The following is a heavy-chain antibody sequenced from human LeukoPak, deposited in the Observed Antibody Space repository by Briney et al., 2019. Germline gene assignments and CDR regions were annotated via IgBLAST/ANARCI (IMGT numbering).Heavy chain of an antibody. CDR2: ISSSGSGGNT. D-gene: IGHD6-19*01. J-gene: IGHJ5*02. CDR1: GVTLSSYA. Sequence: PGGSLRLSCAASGVTLSSYAMSWARQAPGKGLEWVSGISSSGSGGNTYYADSVKGRFTISRDNSNNTLYLQMNSLRVEDTAVYYCAKSRVAVAAPRNWFDPWGQGTLVTVSS. CDR3: AKSRVAVAAPRNWFDP. V-gene: IGHV3-23*01.